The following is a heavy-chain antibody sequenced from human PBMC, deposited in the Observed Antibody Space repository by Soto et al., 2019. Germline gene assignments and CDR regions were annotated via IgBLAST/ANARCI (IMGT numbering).Heavy chain of an antibody. Sequence: QVQLVESGGGVVQPGRSLRLSCAASGFTFSSYGMHWVRQAPGKGLEWVAVISYDGSNKYYADSVKGRFTISRDNSKTTLYLQMNSLRAEDTAVYYCAKGGASGIQLWLIPPSDFDYWGQGTLVTVSS. V-gene: IGHV3-30*18. CDR2: ISYDGSNK. CDR1: GFTFSSYG. J-gene: IGHJ4*02. D-gene: IGHD5-18*01. CDR3: AKGGASGIQLWLIPPSDFDY.